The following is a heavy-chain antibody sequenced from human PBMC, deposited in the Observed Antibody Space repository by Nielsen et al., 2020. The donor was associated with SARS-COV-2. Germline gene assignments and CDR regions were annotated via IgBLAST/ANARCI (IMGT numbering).Heavy chain of an antibody. CDR1: GFTFSSYG. D-gene: IGHD6-19*01. CDR2: IWYDGSNK. J-gene: IGHJ4*02. CDR3: AKLGGVAGTRMYYFDY. Sequence: GGSLRLSCAASGFTFSSYGMHWVRQAPGKGLEWVAVIWYDGSNKYYADSVKGRFTISRDNSKNTLHLQMNSLRAEDTAVYYCAKLGGVAGTRMYYFDYWGQGTLVTVSS. V-gene: IGHV3-33*06.